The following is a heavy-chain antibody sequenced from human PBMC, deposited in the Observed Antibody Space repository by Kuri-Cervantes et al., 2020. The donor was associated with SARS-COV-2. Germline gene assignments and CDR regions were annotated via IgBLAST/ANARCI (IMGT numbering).Heavy chain of an antibody. CDR1: GGSISSYY. D-gene: IGHD4-17*01. CDR3: ARGGYGDYLS. V-gene: IGHV4-59*01. CDR2: IYYSGST. J-gene: IGHJ5*02. Sequence: GSLRLSCTVSGGSISSYYWSWIRQPPGKGLEWIGYIYYSGSTNYNPSLKSRVTISVDTSKNQFSLKLSSVTAADTAVYYWARGGYGDYLSWGQGTLVTVSS.